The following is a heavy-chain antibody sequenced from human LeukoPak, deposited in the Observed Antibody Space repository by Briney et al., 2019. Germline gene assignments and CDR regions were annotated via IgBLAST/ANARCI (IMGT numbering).Heavy chain of an antibody. CDR3: AELGITMIGGV. J-gene: IGHJ6*04. CDR2: ISSGSSTI. V-gene: IGHV3-48*04. CDR1: GFTFSSYS. Sequence: GGSLRLSCAASGFTFSSYSMSWVRQAPGKGLEWVSYISSGSSTIYNADSVKGRFTISRDNAKNSLYLQMNSLRAEDTAVYYCAELGITMIGGVWGKGTTVTISS. D-gene: IGHD3-10*02.